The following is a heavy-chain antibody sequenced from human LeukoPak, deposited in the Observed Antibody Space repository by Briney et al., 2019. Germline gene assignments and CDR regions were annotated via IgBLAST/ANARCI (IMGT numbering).Heavy chain of an antibody. Sequence: ASVKVSCKASGYTFTSYGISWVRQAPGQGLEWMGWISAYNGNTNYAQKLQGRVTMTTDTFTSTAYMELRSLRSDDTAVYYCARAHSSSSRGMDFDYWGQGTLVTVSS. CDR2: ISAYNGNT. D-gene: IGHD6-6*01. V-gene: IGHV1-18*01. CDR3: ARAHSSSSRGMDFDY. CDR1: GYTFTSYG. J-gene: IGHJ4*02.